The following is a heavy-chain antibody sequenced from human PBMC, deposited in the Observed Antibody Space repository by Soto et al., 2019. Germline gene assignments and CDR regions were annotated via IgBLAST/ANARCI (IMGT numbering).Heavy chain of an antibody. D-gene: IGHD6-19*01. J-gene: IGHJ4*02. CDR3: ARLHSGTARPDY. CDR1: GYTYTNYW. Sequence: PGESLKISGKASGYTYTNYWLGWVRQMPGKGLEWMGILYPGDSDTRYSPSFEGQVTISADKSITTAYLQWSSLRASDTAMYYCARLHSGTARPDYWGQGTQVTVSA. V-gene: IGHV5-51*01. CDR2: LYPGDSDT.